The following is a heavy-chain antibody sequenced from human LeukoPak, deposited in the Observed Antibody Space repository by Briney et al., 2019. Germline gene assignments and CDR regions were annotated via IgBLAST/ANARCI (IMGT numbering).Heavy chain of an antibody. CDR1: GYSFTSYW. D-gene: IGHD2-15*01. CDR3: ARHRHCSGGSCYWFDP. J-gene: IGHJ5*02. CDR2: IYPGDSDT. Sequence: GESLKISCKGSGYSFTSYWIGWVRQMRGKGLEWMGIIYPGDSDTRYSPSFQGQVTISADKSISTAYLQWSSLKASDTAMYYCARHRHCSGGSCYWFDPWGQGTLVTVSS. V-gene: IGHV5-51*01.